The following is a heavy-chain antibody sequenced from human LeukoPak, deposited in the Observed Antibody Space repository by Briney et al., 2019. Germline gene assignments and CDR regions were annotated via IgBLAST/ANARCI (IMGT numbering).Heavy chain of an antibody. D-gene: IGHD3-3*01. J-gene: IGHJ4*02. CDR1: GFSIRSAYY. Sequence: SETLSLTCAVSGFSIRSAYYWSWIRQPPGKGLEWIGEINHSGSTNYNPSLKSRVTISVDTSKNQFSLKLSSVTAADTAVYYCAREYYDFWTGYCHFDYWGQGTLVTVSS. CDR3: AREYYDFWTGYCHFDY. V-gene: IGHV4-34*01. CDR2: INHSGST.